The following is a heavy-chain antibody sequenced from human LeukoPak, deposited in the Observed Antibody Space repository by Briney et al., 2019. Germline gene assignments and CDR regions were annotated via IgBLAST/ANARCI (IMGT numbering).Heavy chain of an antibody. J-gene: IGHJ6*03. CDR3: ARDLYYYYMDV. CDR1: GYTFTSYY. V-gene: IGHV1-46*01. CDR2: INPSGGST. Sequence: ASVKVSCKASGYTFTSYYMHWVRQAPGQGLEWMGIINPSGGSTSYAQKFQGRVTMTRDMSTSTVYMELSSLRSEDTAVCYCARDLYYYYMDVWGKGTTVTVSS.